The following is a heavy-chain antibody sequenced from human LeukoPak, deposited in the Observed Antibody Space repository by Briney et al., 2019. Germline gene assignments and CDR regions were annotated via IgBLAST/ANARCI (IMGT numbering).Heavy chain of an antibody. CDR1: GGSISSGSYY. CDR2: IYTSRST. D-gene: IGHD2-21*02. V-gene: IGHV4-61*02. J-gene: IGHJ6*02. CDR3: AGDNCGGDCYRYYYGMDV. Sequence: MSSQTLSLTCTVSGGSISSGSYYWSWIRQPAGKGLEWIGRIYTSRSTNYNPSPKSRVTISVDTSKNQFSLKLSSVTAADTAVYYCAGDNCGGDCYRYYYGMDVWGQGTTVTVSS.